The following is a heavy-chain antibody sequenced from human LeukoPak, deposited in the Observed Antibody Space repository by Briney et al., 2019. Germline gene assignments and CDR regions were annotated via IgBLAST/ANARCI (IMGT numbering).Heavy chain of an antibody. D-gene: IGHD1-26*01. CDR2: ISGSGGST. CDR3: AKGRLGATTNWFDP. V-gene: IGHV3-23*01. J-gene: IGHJ5*02. CDR1: GFTFSSYA. Sequence: PGGSLRLSCAASGFTFSSYAMSWVRQAPGKGLEWVSSISGSGGSTYYADSVKGRFTISRDNSKNTPYLQMNRMRAEDTALYYCAKGRLGATTNWFDPWGQGTLVTVSS.